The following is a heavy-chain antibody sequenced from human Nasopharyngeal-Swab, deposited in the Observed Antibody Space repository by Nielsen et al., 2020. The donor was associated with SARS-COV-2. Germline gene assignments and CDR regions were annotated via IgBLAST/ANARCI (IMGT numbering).Heavy chain of an antibody. CDR2: ISGSGGGT. CDR3: AFVDTTLLGYYYSGMDV. J-gene: IGHJ6*02. D-gene: IGHD5-18*01. CDR1: GFSFSNYD. V-gene: IGHV3-23*01. Sequence: GESLKISCAASGFSFSNYDMSWVRQAPGKGLEWVSSISGSGGGTQYADSVKGRFTISRDNSKNTLLLQMNSLRAEDTAVYYCAFVDTTLLGYYYSGMDVWGQGTTVTVSS.